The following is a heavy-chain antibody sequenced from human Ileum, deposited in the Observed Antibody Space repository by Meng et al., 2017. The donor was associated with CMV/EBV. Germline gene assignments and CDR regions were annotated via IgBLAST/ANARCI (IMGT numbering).Heavy chain of an antibody. J-gene: IGHJ4*02. CDR3: ARDSVTDSYNYDFFDH. D-gene: IGHD5-24*01. Sequence: SEFTFSTYAMHWVRQTPGKWLEWVAVISYDGSNKYYADSVKGRFTISRDNSKNTLYLEVNGLRPEDTAMYYCARDSVTDSYNYDFFDHWGQGTLVTVSS. CDR1: EFTFSTYA. CDR2: ISYDGSNK. V-gene: IGHV3-30-3*01.